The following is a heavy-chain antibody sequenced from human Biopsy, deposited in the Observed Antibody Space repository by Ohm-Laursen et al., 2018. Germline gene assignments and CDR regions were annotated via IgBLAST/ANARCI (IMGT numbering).Heavy chain of an antibody. V-gene: IGHV1-46*01. CDR2: INPSGSTT. D-gene: IGHD6-19*01. CDR1: GYSFTSYY. Sequence: ASVTVSCQASGYSFTSYYMHCARQPPGHGLEWMGLINPSGSTTSYPQIFQGRVTMTRDTSKSTVYMELSSLRSADTAVYFCARNTGWYGDLYYFDYWGQGTLVTVSS. CDR3: ARNTGWYGDLYYFDY. J-gene: IGHJ4*02.